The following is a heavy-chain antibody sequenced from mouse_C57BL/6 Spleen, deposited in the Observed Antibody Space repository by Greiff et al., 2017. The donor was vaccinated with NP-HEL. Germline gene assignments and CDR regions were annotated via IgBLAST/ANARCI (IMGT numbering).Heavy chain of an antibody. J-gene: IGHJ4*01. V-gene: IGHV1-82*01. CDR1: GYAFSSSW. Sequence: QVQLQQSGPELVKPGASVKISCKASGYAFSSSWMNWVKQRPGKGLEWIGRIYPGDGDTNYNGKFTGKATLTADTSSSTAYMQLSSLTSEDSAVYFCASYYGSPYAMDYWGQGTSVTVSS. CDR3: ASYYGSPYAMDY. D-gene: IGHD1-1*01. CDR2: IYPGDGDT.